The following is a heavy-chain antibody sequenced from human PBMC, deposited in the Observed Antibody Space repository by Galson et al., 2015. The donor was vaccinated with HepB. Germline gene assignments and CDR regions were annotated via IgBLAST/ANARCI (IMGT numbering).Heavy chain of an antibody. CDR3: AKSIHLGRGFDS. D-gene: IGHD7-27*01. V-gene: IGHV6-1*01. CDR2: TYYMSSWST. Sequence: CAISGDSVSSNSVGWNWLRQSPSRGLEGLGRTYYMSSWSTDYALSLKSRITINPDTSKNQFSLQLNSVTPEDTDVYYCAKSIHLGRGFDSWGQGTLVTVSS. J-gene: IGHJ4*02. CDR1: GDSVSSNSVG.